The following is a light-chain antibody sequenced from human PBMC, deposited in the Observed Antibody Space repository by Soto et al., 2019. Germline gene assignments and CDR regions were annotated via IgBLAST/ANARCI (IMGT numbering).Light chain of an antibody. CDR1: QSVSSY. Sequence: EIVLTQSPATLSLSPGERATLSCRASQSVSSYLAWYQQKPGQAPRLLIYDASNRATGIPARFSGSGSGTDFTLPISSLEPEDFEVYSWQQLSNWSPYTFGQGTKLEIK. J-gene: IGKJ2*01. CDR3: QQLSNWSPYT. V-gene: IGKV3-11*01. CDR2: DAS.